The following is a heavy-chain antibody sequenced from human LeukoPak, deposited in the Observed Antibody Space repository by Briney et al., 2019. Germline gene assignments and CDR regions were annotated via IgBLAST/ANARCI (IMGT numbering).Heavy chain of an antibody. Sequence: GSLRLSCSASGFTFSSYAMHWVRQAPGKGLEYVSAISSNGGSTYCADSVKGRFTISRDNSKNTLYLQMSSLRAEDTAVYYCVKDRYYGSGSWYYGMDVWGKGTTVTVSS. CDR2: ISSNGGST. D-gene: IGHD3-10*01. CDR1: GFTFSSYA. CDR3: VKDRYYGSGSWYYGMDV. V-gene: IGHV3-64D*06. J-gene: IGHJ6*04.